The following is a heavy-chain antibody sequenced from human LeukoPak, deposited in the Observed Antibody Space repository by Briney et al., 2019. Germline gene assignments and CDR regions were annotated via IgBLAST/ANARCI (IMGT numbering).Heavy chain of an antibody. CDR2: ISGSSSST. V-gene: IGHV3-23*01. CDR1: GFTFSSYA. D-gene: IGHD4-17*01. J-gene: IGHJ4*02. Sequence: GGSLRLSCAASGFTFSSYAMTWVRQAPGKGLQWVSTISGSSSSTYYADSVKGRFTTSRDNSNNTLYLQMDSLRAEDTALYYCAKDRGGGLTTVTPSEYWGQGTLVTVSS. CDR3: AKDRGGGLTTVTPSEY.